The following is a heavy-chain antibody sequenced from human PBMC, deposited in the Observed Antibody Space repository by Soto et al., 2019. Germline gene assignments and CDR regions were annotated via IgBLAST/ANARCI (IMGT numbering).Heavy chain of an antibody. D-gene: IGHD4-17*01. Sequence: VQLVESGGGVVQPGRSLRLSCAASGFTFSSYGMHWVRQAPGKGLEWVAVISYDGSNKYYADSVKGRFTISRDNSKNTLYLQMNSLRAEDTAVYYCAKDGLYGDYLSGYFDYWGQGTLVTVSS. CDR3: AKDGLYGDYLSGYFDY. J-gene: IGHJ4*02. CDR2: ISYDGSNK. V-gene: IGHV3-30*18. CDR1: GFTFSSYG.